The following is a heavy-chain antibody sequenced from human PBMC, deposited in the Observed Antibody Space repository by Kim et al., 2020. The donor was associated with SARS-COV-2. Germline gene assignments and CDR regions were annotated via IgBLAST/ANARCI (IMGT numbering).Heavy chain of an antibody. J-gene: IGHJ5*02. CDR1: GFTFSTYA. V-gene: IGHV3-23*01. CDR3: AKGLRHYDWLLLDP. D-gene: IGHD3-9*01. Sequence: GGSLRLSCAASGFTFSTYAMSWVRLAPGKGLEWVSSISGNGGSTYYADSVKGRFTISRDNSKNTLYVQMDSLRAEDTAVYYCAKGLRHYDWLLLDPWGQGTLVTVSS. CDR2: ISGNGGST.